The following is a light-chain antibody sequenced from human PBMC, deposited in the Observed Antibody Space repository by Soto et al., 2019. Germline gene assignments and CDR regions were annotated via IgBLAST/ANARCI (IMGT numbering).Light chain of an antibody. Sequence: EIVMTQSPATLSVSPGDRATLSCRASESVTSSLAWYQQKPGQPPRLLIYAASTRATDVPARFSGGGSETEFTLTINSLQSEDFAVYYCQRYNNWPLTFGGGTKVDI. CDR3: QRYNNWPLT. J-gene: IGKJ4*01. CDR2: AAS. CDR1: ESVTSS. V-gene: IGKV3-15*01.